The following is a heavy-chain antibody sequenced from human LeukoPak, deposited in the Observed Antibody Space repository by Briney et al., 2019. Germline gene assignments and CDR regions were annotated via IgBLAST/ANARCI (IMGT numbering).Heavy chain of an antibody. J-gene: IGHJ4*02. V-gene: IGHV3-66*02. CDR2: IYSGGST. CDR3: ARDGSSSSSSEPDY. D-gene: IGHD6-6*01. Sequence: GGSLRLSCAASGFSFSYNAMTWVRQSPGKGLEWVSVIYSGGSTYYADSVKGRFTISRDNSKNTLYLQMNSLRAEDTAVYYCARDGSSSSSSEPDYWGQGTLVTVSS. CDR1: GFSFSYNA.